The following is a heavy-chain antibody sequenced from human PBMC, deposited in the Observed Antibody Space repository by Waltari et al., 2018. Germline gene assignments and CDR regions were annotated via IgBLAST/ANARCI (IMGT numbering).Heavy chain of an antibody. Sequence: QVQLQESGPGLVKPSETLSLTCAVSGYSTSSCHYWGWIRQPPRKGLEWIGSIYHSGSTYYNPCLKSRVTISVDTSKNQFSLKLSSVTAADTAVYYCARDRVDGGVAGGCCGFDYWGQGTLVTVSS. CDR1: GYSTSSCHY. D-gene: IGHD3-16*01. V-gene: IGHV4-38-2*02. CDR2: IYHSGST. J-gene: IGHJ4*02. CDR3: ARDRVDGGVAGGCCGFDY.